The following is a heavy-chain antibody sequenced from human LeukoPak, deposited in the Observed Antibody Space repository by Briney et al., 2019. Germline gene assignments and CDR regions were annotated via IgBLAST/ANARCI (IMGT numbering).Heavy chain of an antibody. V-gene: IGHV1-18*04. Sequence: ASVKVSCMASGYTFTSYHISWVRQAPGHGLEWMGLISVYNGNTIYAQKLQGRVTMTTDTSTSTAYMELRSLRSDDTAVHYCARNSGYDSYYYYYGMDVWGKGTTVTVSS. CDR1: GYTFTSYH. D-gene: IGHD5-12*01. J-gene: IGHJ6*04. CDR3: ARNSGYDSYYYYYGMDV. CDR2: ISVYNGNT.